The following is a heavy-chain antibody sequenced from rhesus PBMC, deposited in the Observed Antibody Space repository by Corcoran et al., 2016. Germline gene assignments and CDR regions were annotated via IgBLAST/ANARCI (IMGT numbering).Heavy chain of an antibody. CDR3: ARSFYWGDYWGYFDY. V-gene: IGHV4-169*01. CDR2: IYGSGSST. J-gene: IGHJ4*01. Sequence: QLQLQESGPGLVKPSETLSVTCDVSGDSISSSYWSWIRQAPGKGLAWIGYIYGSGSSTNYNPSLKSRVTLSVDTSKNQLSLKLSSVTAADTAVYYCARSFYWGDYWGYFDYWGQGVLVTVSS. CDR1: GDSISSSY. D-gene: IGHD3-34*01.